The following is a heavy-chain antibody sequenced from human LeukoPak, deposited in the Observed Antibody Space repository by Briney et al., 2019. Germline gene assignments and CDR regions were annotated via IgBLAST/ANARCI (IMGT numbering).Heavy chain of an antibody. V-gene: IGHV4-59*08. CDR3: ARQGSGRAFDI. CDR2: MFYNVST. J-gene: IGHJ3*02. CDR1: GGSISSYY. Sequence: SETLSLTCTASGGSISSYYWNWIRQPPAKGLEWIAYMFYNVSTNYSPSLKSRVTISVDTSKNQFSLKLISVTAAATAVYFCARQGSGRAFDIWGQGTMVTVSS.